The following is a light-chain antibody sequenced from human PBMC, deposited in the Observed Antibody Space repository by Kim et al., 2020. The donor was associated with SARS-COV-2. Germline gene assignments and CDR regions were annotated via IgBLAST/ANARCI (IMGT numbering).Light chain of an antibody. CDR3: QSADSSGTVV. J-gene: IGLJ2*01. CDR2: KDS. CDR1: AVPKQY. Sequence: VSPGQTARITCSGDAVPKQYAYWYQQKPGQAPVLVIYKDSERPSGIPERFSGSSSGTTVTLTISGVQAEDEADYYCQSADSSGTVVFGGGTKVTVL. V-gene: IGLV3-25*03.